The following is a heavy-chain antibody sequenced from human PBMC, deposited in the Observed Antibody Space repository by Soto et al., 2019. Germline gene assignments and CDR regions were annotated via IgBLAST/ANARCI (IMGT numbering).Heavy chain of an antibody. CDR3: AKNYYFDC. CDR1: GFTFSSYA. CDR2: IHGGGST. V-gene: IGHV3-23*01. J-gene: IGHJ4*02. Sequence: EVLLLESGGGLVQPGGSLRLSCAAAGFTFSSYAMSWGRHTLGKGLEWVSSIHGGGSTYYADSVKGRFTISRDNSKNTVFLQMNSLRVEDTAVYYCAKNYYFDCWGQGTLVTVSS.